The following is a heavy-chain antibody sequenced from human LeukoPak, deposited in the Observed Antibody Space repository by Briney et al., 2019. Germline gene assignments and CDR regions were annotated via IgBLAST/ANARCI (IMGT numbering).Heavy chain of an antibody. J-gene: IGHJ4*02. CDR2: INHSGST. Sequence: SETLSLTCAVYGGSFSGYYWSWIRQPPGKGLEWIGEINHSGSTNYNPSLKSRVTISVDTSKNQFSLKLSSVTAADTAVYYCARQSIAAAFGYWGQGTLVTVPS. CDR3: ARQSIAAAFGY. D-gene: IGHD6-13*01. CDR1: GGSFSGYY. V-gene: IGHV4-34*01.